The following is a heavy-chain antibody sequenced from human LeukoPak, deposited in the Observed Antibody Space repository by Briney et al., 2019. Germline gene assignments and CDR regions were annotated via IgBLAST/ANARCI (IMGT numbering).Heavy chain of an antibody. J-gene: IGHJ4*02. CDR1: GGSISSGDYY. Sequence: SQTLSLTCTVSGGSISSGDYYWSWIRQPRGKGLEWIGYIYYSGSTNYNPSLKSRVIVSLDTSKNQFSLKLSSVTAADTAVYYCARGLYYYDSSTYYGEIRHFDYWGQGTLVTVSS. CDR3: ARGLYYYDSSTYYGEIRHFDY. D-gene: IGHD3-22*01. V-gene: IGHV4-61*08. CDR2: IYYSGST.